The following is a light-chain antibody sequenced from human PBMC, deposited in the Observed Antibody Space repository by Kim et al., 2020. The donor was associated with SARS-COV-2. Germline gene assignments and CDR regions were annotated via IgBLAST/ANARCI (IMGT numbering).Light chain of an antibody. Sequence: VSPWEIATLSCMTSQSVIYNVAWYQQKPGQAPRLLSYDVSTRATGIPVRFIGSGSGTDFSLTISSLQAEVFAFYYCQHYSNWPRTFGQGTKVDIK. J-gene: IGKJ1*01. CDR1: QSVIYN. CDR3: QHYSNWPRT. CDR2: DVS. V-gene: IGKV3-15*01.